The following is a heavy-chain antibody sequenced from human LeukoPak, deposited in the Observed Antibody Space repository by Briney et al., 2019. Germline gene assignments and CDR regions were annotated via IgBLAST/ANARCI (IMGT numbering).Heavy chain of an antibody. CDR1: GFTFSNAW. D-gene: IGHD5-18*01. CDR3: ARVLRGYSYGYGYYFDY. J-gene: IGHJ4*02. V-gene: IGHV3-30*03. CDR2: ISYDGSNK. Sequence: GGSLRLTCAASGFTFSNAWMSWVRQAPGKGLEWVAVISYDGSNKYYADSVKGRFTISRDNSKNTLYLQMNSLRAEDTAVYYCARVLRGYSYGYGYYFDYWGQGTLVTFSS.